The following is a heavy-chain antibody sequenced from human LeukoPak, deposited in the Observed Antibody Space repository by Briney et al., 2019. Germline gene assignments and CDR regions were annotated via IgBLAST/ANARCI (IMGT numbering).Heavy chain of an antibody. CDR3: ARDWNPEYYFDY. D-gene: IGHD1-1*01. Sequence: PGRSLRLSCAASGFTFSSYAMHWVRQAPGKGLEWVAVISYDGSNKYYADSVKGRFTISRDNSKNTLYLQMNSLRAEDTAVYYGARDWNPEYYFDYWGQGTLVTVSS. V-gene: IGHV3-30*04. CDR1: GFTFSSYA. CDR2: ISYDGSNK. J-gene: IGHJ4*02.